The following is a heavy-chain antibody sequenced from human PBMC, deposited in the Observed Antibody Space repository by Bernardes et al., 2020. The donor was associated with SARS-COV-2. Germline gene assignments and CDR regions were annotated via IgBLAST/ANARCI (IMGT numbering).Heavy chain of an antibody. V-gene: IGHV3-30*18. CDR3: AKDHNYYDSSGSGLDY. CDR2: ISYDGSNK. Sequence: GGSLRLSCAASGFTFSSYGMHWVRQAPGKGLEWVAVISYDGSNKYYADSVKGRFTISRDNSKNTLYLQMNSLRAEDTAVYYCAKDHNYYDSSGSGLDYWGQGTLVTVSS. J-gene: IGHJ4*02. CDR1: GFTFSSYG. D-gene: IGHD3-22*01.